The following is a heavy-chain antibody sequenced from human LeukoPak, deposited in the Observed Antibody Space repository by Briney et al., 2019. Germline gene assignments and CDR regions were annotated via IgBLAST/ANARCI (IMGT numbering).Heavy chain of an antibody. CDR2: IYYSGST. CDR1: RGSINNYY. V-gene: IGHV4-59*01. CDR3: ARDRSGGIAVAGLDYYYYGMDV. J-gene: IGHJ6*02. D-gene: IGHD6-19*01. Sequence: SETLSLTCAVSRGSINNYYWSWIRQPPGKGLEWIGDIYYSGSTNYNPSLKSRVTISVDTSKNQFSLKLSSVTAADTAVYYCARDRSGGIAVAGLDYYYYGMDVWGQGTTVTVSS.